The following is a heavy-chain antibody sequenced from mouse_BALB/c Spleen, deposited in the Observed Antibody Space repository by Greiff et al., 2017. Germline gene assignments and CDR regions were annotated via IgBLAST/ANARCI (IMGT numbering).Heavy chain of an antibody. D-gene: IGHD3-1*01. Sequence: VKVVESGAELARPGASVKMSCKASGYTFTSYTMHWVKQRPGQGLEWIGYINPSSGYTNYNQKFKDKATLTADKSSSTAYMQLSSLTSEDSAVYYCARGGRAGAMDYLGQGTSVTVSS. CDR3: ARGGRAGAMDY. V-gene: IGHV1-4*01. CDR2: INPSSGYT. J-gene: IGHJ4*01. CDR1: GYTFTSYT.